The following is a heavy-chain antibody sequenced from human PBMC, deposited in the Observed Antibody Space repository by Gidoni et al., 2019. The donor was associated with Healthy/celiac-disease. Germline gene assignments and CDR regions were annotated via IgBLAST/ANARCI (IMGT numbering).Heavy chain of an antibody. Sequence: QVQLQESGPGLVKPSETLSLTCTVSGGSISSYYWSWIRQPPGKGLEWIGYIYYSGSTNYNPSLKSRVTISVDTSKNQFSLKLSSVTAADTAVYYCARVGFSQWLRSYYFDYWGQGTLVTVSS. CDR3: ARVGFSQWLRSYYFDY. J-gene: IGHJ4*02. CDR1: GGSISSYY. V-gene: IGHV4-59*01. D-gene: IGHD5-12*01. CDR2: IYYSGST.